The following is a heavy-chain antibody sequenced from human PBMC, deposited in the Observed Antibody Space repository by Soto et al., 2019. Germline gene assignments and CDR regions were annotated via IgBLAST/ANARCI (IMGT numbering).Heavy chain of an antibody. V-gene: IGHV3-21*01. D-gene: IGHD2-15*01. J-gene: IGHJ6*02. Sequence: EVQLVESGGGLVKPGGALRLSCAASGFNFNSYTMNWVRQAPGKRLEWLSSISGSVYIFSTDSVRDRFTISIDNGKNSVYLQTTSLRAEDTAVYFCARDCSGGSCYPGMDVWGQGTTVTVSS. CDR2: ISGSVYI. CDR1: GFNFNSYT. CDR3: ARDCSGGSCYPGMDV.